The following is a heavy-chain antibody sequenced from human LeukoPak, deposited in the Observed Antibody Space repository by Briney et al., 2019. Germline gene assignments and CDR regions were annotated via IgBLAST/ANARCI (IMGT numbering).Heavy chain of an antibody. D-gene: IGHD3-10*01. J-gene: IGHJ5*02. V-gene: IGHV4-34*01. CDR2: VYHTGST. CDR3: ARGYGSGSS. CDR1: GGSLSGYH. Sequence: PSETLSLTCAVFGGSLSGYHWTWIRQPPGKGLEWIGEVYHTGSTNYNPSLKSRVTISVDTSKNQFSPKLNSVTAADTAVYYCARGYGSGSSWGQGTLVTVSA.